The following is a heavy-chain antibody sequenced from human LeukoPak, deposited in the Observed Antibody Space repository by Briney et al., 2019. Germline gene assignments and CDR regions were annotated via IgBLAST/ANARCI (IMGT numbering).Heavy chain of an antibody. CDR1: GYSFTSYW. V-gene: IGHV5-51*01. D-gene: IGHD2-2*01. CDR3: ARPYCSSTSCYGWFDP. Sequence: GESLKIPCKGSGYSFTSYWIGWVRQMPGKGLEWMGIIYPGDSDTRYSPSFQGQVTISADKSISTAYLQWSSLKASDTAMYYCARPYCSSTSCYGWFDPWGQGTLVTVSS. CDR2: IYPGDSDT. J-gene: IGHJ5*02.